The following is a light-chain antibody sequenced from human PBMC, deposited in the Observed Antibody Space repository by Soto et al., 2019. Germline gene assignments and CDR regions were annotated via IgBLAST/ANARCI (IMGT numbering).Light chain of an antibody. CDR3: AAWDDSLDGVI. CDR2: YNT. J-gene: IGLJ7*01. V-gene: IGLV1-44*01. CDR1: TSNIGTNT. Sequence: QSVLTQSPSASGTPGQRVTISCSGGTSNIGTNTVNWYQQVPGTAPKLLLYYNTQRPSGVPDRFSGSKSGTSASLAISGPQSEDEADYYCAAWDDSLDGVIFGAGTQLTVL.